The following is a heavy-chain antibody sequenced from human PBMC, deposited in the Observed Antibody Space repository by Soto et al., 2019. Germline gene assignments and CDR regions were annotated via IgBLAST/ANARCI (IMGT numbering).Heavy chain of an antibody. CDR2: IYWDDDR. CDR1: GFSLSTSGVG. V-gene: IGHV2-5*02. Sequence: QITLKESTPTLVKPTQTLTLTCTFSGFSLSTSGVGVGWIRQPPGKALEWLALIYWDDDRRYSPSLKSRLTSTNDTSKNQVVLTMTNIDPVDTAAYYCALSPWTCTKAYFDYWGQGTLVTVSS. CDR3: ALSPWTCTKAYFDY. J-gene: IGHJ4*02. D-gene: IGHD2-8*01.